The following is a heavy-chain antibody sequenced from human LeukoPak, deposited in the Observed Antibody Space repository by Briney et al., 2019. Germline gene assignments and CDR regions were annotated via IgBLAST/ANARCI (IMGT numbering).Heavy chain of an antibody. CDR1: GFSFSSYG. CDR3: AKEMVRGVVQD. Sequence: GGSLRLSCVGSGFSFSSYGMSWVRQAPGKGLDWVSGISGSGGSTYYADSVKGRFTISRDNSKSTLHLQMNSLRAEDTAVYYCAKEMVRGVVQDWGQGTLVTVSS. J-gene: IGHJ1*01. V-gene: IGHV3-23*01. D-gene: IGHD3-10*01. CDR2: ISGSGGST.